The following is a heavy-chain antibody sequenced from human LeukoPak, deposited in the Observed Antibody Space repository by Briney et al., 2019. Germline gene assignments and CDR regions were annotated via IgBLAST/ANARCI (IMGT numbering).Heavy chain of an antibody. J-gene: IGHJ4*02. CDR2: ISAYNGNT. CDR3: ARVNYYDSSGYSCPDRSRGNDY. Sequence: ASVKVSCKASGYTFTGYGISWVRQAPGQGLEWMGWISAYNGNTNYAQKLQGRVTMTTDTSTSTAYMELRSLRSDDTAVYYCARVNYYDSSGYSCPDRSRGNDYWGQGTLVTVSS. D-gene: IGHD3-22*01. V-gene: IGHV1-18*01. CDR1: GYTFTGYG.